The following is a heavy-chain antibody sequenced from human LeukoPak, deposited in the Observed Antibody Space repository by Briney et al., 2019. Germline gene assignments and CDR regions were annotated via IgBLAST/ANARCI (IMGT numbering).Heavy chain of an antibody. J-gene: IGHJ4*02. D-gene: IGHD6-13*01. Sequence: GGSLRLSCAASGFTFSDYGMHWVRQAPGKGLEWVALISYDGSNKYFADSVKGRLTISRDNSKNTLYLQMHSLRAEDTAVYYCAKDNVAAAGRYFDYWGQGTLVTVSS. CDR1: GFTFSDYG. CDR2: ISYDGSNK. V-gene: IGHV3-30*18. CDR3: AKDNVAAAGRYFDY.